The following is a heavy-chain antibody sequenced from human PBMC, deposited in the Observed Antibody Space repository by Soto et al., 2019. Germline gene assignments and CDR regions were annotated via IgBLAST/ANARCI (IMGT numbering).Heavy chain of an antibody. D-gene: IGHD3-22*01. Sequence: GESLKISCKGSGYSFAGHWITWVRQKPGKGLEWMGRIDPSDSQTYYSPSFRGHVTISATKSITTVFLQWSSLRASDTAMYYCARQIYDSDTGPNSQYYFDSWGQGTPVTVSS. CDR1: GYSFAGHW. CDR3: ARQIYDSDTGPNSQYYFDS. J-gene: IGHJ4*02. V-gene: IGHV5-10-1*01. CDR2: IDPSDSQT.